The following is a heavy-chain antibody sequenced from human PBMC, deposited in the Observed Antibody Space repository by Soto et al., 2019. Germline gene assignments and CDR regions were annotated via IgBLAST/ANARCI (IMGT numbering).Heavy chain of an antibody. J-gene: IGHJ6*02. CDR2: ISPYTGNT. CDR1: GYIFVNYG. Sequence: QVQLVQSGDEVKKPGASVKVSCKASGYIFVNYGIAWVRQAPGQGLEWMGWISPYTGNTHSATKVQGRLTMTTDTVTSTEYMDLGSLPSDDTDVEYCVMVANYVAPTPQDVWGQGTTVTVSS. V-gene: IGHV1-18*01. D-gene: IGHD3-16*01. CDR3: VMVANYVAPTPQDV.